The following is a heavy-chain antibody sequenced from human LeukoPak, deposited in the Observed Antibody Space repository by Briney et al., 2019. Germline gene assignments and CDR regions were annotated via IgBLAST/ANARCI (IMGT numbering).Heavy chain of an antibody. J-gene: IGHJ4*02. CDR1: GYSFTSYW. V-gene: IGHV5-10-1*01. CDR2: IDPSDSYT. Sequence: GESLKISCKGSGYSFTSYWISWVRQMPGKGLEWMGRIDPSDSYTNHSPSFQGHVTISADKSISTAYLQWSSLKASDTAMYYCATNDYSNYYYFDYWGQGTLVTVSS. D-gene: IGHD4-11*01. CDR3: ATNDYSNYYYFDY.